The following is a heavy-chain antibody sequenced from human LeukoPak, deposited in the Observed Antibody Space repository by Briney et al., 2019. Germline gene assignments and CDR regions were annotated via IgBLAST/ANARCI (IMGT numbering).Heavy chain of an antibody. CDR3: ARAYCSGGSCYRLFDF. CDR2: IGGGGDAT. CDR1: GFTFNNYA. V-gene: IGHV3-23*01. J-gene: IGHJ4*02. D-gene: IGHD2-15*01. Sequence: GGSLRLSCAASGFTFNNYAMSWVRQAPGKGLEWVSGIGGGGDATYYADSVMGRFTVSRDNSKNTLFLQMSSLRAEDTALYYCARAYCSGGSCYRLFDFWGQGTLVTVSS.